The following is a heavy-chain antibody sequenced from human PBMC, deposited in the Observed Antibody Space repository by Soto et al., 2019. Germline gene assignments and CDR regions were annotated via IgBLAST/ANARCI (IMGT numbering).Heavy chain of an antibody. CDR3: ARGYNSGGYVWSLTDAFDI. CDR2: IWYDGTNK. J-gene: IGHJ3*02. Sequence: QVQLVESGGGVVQPGRSLRLSCAASGFTFSSYGMHWVRQAPGKGLGWVAVIWYDGTNKYYAVSVKGRFPISRDNYKNTVYLKMNRLRAEDTAVYYCARGYNSGGYVWSLTDAFDIWGHGTMVTVSS. D-gene: IGHD6-19*01. CDR1: GFTFSSYG. V-gene: IGHV3-33*01.